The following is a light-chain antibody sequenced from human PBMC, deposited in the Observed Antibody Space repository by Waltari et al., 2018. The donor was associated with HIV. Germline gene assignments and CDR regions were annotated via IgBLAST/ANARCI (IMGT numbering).Light chain of an antibody. V-gene: IGLV2-8*01. CDR3: SSYAGSNNRWV. CDR1: SSDVGGYNY. CDR2: EVS. Sequence: QSALTQPPSASGSPGQSVTISCTGTSSDVGGYNYVSWYQHHPGKAPKLMIYEVSRRPSGVPGRFSGSKSGSTASLTVSGRQAEDEADYYCSSYAGSNNRWVFGGGTKLTAL. J-gene: IGLJ3*02.